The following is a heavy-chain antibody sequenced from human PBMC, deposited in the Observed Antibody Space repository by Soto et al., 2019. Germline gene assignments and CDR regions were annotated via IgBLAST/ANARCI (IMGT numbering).Heavy chain of an antibody. Sequence: SETLSLTCTVSGGSISSGGYYWSWIRQHPGKGLEWIGYIYYSGSTYYNPSLKSRVTISVDTSKNQFSLKLSSVTAADTAVYYCARGDMITFGGVIAPIYWGPGTMVTVSS. V-gene: IGHV4-31*02. D-gene: IGHD3-16*02. CDR3: ARGDMITFGGVIAPIY. CDR1: GGSISSGGYY. J-gene: IGHJ4*02. CDR2: IYYSGST.